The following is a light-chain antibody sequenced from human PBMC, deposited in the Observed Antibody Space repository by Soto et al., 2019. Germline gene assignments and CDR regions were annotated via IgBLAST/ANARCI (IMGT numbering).Light chain of an antibody. J-gene: IGKJ1*01. Sequence: ELVLTQSPGTLSLSPGERATLTCRASQSVSSSYLGWYQQKLGQAPRLLIYGASSRATGIPDRFSGSGSGTDFTLTISRLEPEDFAVYYCQQYGSSPQTFGQGTKVEI. CDR3: QQYGSSPQT. V-gene: IGKV3-20*01. CDR2: GAS. CDR1: QSVSSSY.